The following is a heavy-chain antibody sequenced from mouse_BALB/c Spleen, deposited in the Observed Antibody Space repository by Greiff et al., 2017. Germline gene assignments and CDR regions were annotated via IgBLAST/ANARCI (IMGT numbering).Heavy chain of an antibody. J-gene: IGHJ4*01. CDR1: GFTFSSFG. D-gene: IGHD1-1*01. Sequence: EVKVVESGGGLVQPGGSRKLSCAASGFTFSSFGMHWVRQAPEKGLEWVAYISSGSSTIYYADTVKGRFTISRDNPKNTLFLQMTSLRSEDTAMYYCARSGSPYAMDYWGQGTSVTVSS. CDR3: ARSGSPYAMDY. CDR2: ISSGSSTI. V-gene: IGHV5-17*02.